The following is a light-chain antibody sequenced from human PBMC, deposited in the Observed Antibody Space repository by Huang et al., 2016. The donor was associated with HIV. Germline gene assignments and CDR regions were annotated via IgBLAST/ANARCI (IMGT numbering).Light chain of an antibody. CDR2: ATS. Sequence: DIQMTQSPSSLSASVGDRVTITCRASQNIRTYLNWYKQKPGKAPKLLIYATSSLQSGVPSRFSGSGSGPDFTLTISSLQPEDFATYYCQQSYTATWTFGQGTKVEIE. CDR1: QNIRTY. J-gene: IGKJ1*01. V-gene: IGKV1-39*01. CDR3: QQSYTATWT.